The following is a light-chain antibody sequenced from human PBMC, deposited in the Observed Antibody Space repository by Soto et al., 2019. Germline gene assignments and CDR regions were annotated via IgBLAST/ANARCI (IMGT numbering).Light chain of an antibody. CDR2: KAS. J-gene: IGKJ1*01. CDR3: QQYNSYSQT. V-gene: IGKV1-5*03. CDR1: QSISSW. Sequence: DIQRTKLLPTLSEPVGEGVTIICGASQSISSWLAWYQQKPGKAPKLLIYKASSLESGVPSRFSGSGSGTEFTLTISSLQPDDFATYYCQQYNSYSQTFGQGTKVDIK.